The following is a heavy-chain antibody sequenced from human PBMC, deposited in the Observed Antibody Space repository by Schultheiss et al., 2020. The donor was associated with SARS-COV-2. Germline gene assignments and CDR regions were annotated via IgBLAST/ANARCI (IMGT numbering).Heavy chain of an antibody. J-gene: IGHJ4*02. D-gene: IGHD1-26*01. Sequence: GESLKISCAASGFTFSSYGMHWVRQAPGKGLEWVAVISYDGSNKYYADSVKGRFTISRDNSKNTLYLQMNSLRSEDTALYYCAGSGSYYRVDYFDYWGQGTLVTVSS. CDR1: GFTFSSYG. V-gene: IGHV3-30*03. CDR2: ISYDGSNK. CDR3: AGSGSYYRVDYFDY.